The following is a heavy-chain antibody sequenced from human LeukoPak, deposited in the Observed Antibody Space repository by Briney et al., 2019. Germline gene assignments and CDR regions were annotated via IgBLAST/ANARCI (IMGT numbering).Heavy chain of an antibody. Sequence: SVKVSCKASGGTFSSYAISWVRQAPGQGLEWMGGIIPIFGTANYAQKFQGRVTITADESTSTAYMELSSLRSEDTAVYYCARGKPRRGDGYNYPLDYWGQGTLVTVSS. CDR2: IIPIFGTA. CDR1: GGTFSSYA. D-gene: IGHD5-24*01. V-gene: IGHV1-69*01. J-gene: IGHJ4*02. CDR3: ARGKPRRGDGYNYPLDY.